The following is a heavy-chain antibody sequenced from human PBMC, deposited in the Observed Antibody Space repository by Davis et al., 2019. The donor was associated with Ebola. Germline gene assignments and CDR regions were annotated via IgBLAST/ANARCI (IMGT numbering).Heavy chain of an antibody. CDR3: ARDRSSSWYDY. CDR2: ISAYNGNT. J-gene: IGHJ4*02. V-gene: IGHV1-18*04. D-gene: IGHD6-13*01. CDR1: GYTFTGYY. Sequence: ASVKVSCKASGYTFTGYYMQWVRQAPGQGLEWMGWISAYNGNTNYAQKLQGRVTMTTDTSTSTAYMELRSLRSDDTAVYYCARDRSSSWYDYWGQGTLVAVSS.